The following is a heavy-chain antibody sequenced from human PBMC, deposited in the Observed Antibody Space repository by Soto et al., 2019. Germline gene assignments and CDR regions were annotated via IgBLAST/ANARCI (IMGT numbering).Heavy chain of an antibody. V-gene: IGHV1-18*01. Sequence: QVQLVQSGAEVKKPGASVKVSCKASGYTFSDYGIGWVRQAPGQGLEWLGWISGYNGNTNYAQKIQGRVTMTRDTSTSTAHMELRSLRSDDTAVYYCARGLGIATGHDYWGQGTLVTVSS. J-gene: IGHJ4*02. CDR2: ISGYNGNT. D-gene: IGHD6-13*01. CDR3: ARGLGIATGHDY. CDR1: GYTFSDYG.